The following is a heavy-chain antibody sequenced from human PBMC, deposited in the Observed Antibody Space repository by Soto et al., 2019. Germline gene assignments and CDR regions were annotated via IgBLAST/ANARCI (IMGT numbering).Heavy chain of an antibody. CDR1: GGTFSSYA. V-gene: IGHV1-69*12. CDR3: ASPTTPLYYSYGMEV. CDR2: IIPIFGTA. Sequence: QVQLVQSGAEVKKPGSSVKVSCKASGGTFSSYAISWVRQAPGPGLEWMGGIIPIFGTANYAQKFQGRVTITADESTSTAYLELSSLRSEDTAVYCCASPTTPLYYSYGMEVWGQGPTVTVSS. J-gene: IGHJ6*02. D-gene: IGHD1-7*01.